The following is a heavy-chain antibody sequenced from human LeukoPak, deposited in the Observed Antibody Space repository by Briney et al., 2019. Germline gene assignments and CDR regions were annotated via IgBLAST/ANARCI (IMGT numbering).Heavy chain of an antibody. CDR2: INPNSGGT. V-gene: IGHV1-2*02. D-gene: IGHD3-10*01. CDR3: ARDYGSGSYRYNWFDP. J-gene: IGHJ5*02. Sequence: ASVKVSCKASGYTFTGYYMHWVRQAPGQGLEWMGWINPNSGGTNYAQKFQGRVTMTRDTSISTAYMELSRLRSDDMAVYYCARDYGSGSYRYNWFDPWGQGTLVTVSS. CDR1: GYTFTGYY.